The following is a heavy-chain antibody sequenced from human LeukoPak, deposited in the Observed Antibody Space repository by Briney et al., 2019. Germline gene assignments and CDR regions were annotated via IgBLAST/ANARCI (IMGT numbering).Heavy chain of an antibody. CDR3: ARDRSGSYWSPNWFDP. D-gene: IGHD1-26*01. CDR1: GYTFTSYY. J-gene: IGHJ5*02. V-gene: IGHV1-46*01. CDR2: INPSGGST. Sequence: ASVKVSCKASGYTFTSYYMHWVRQAPGQGLEWMGIINPSGGSTSYAQKFQGRVTMTRDMSTSTVYMELSSLRSEDTAVYYCARDRSGSYWSPNWFDPWGQGTLVTVSS.